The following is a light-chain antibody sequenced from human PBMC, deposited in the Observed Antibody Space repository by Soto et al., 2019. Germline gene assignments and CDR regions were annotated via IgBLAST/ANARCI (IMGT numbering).Light chain of an antibody. CDR2: GAS. J-gene: IGKJ1*01. V-gene: IGKV3-20*01. Sequence: IVLTQSPGTLSLSPGERATLSCRASQSVSSSYLAWYQPKPGQAPRLLIYGASSRATGIPDRFSGSGSGTDVTLTISRLEPEDFAVYYCQQYGSLPVTFGQGTKVEIK. CDR1: QSVSSSY. CDR3: QQYGSLPVT.